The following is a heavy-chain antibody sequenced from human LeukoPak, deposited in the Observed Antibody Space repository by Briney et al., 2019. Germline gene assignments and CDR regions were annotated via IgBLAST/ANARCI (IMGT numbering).Heavy chain of an antibody. CDR2: LYHSDSI. J-gene: IGHJ6*03. CDR1: GYSITNGYY. V-gene: IGHV4-38-2*01. D-gene: IGHD3-3*01. CDR3: ARQHDSYYYYYVDV. Sequence: SETLSLTCDVSGYSITNGYYWVWLRQPPGKGLEWIGSLYHSDSIYYNPSLKSRVTMSVDTSKNQFSLRLSFVTAADTAVYYCARQHDSYYYYYVDVWGEGTTVTVSS.